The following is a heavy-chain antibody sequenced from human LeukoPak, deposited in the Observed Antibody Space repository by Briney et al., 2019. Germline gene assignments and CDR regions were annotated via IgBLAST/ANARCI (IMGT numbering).Heavy chain of an antibody. CDR3: VRNGDYNLDY. V-gene: IGHV4-4*02. Sequence: PSGTLSLTCAVSGGSINRRNWWSWVRQPPGKGLEWIGEIYHDGNTNYSPSLKSRVTLSVDKSKNQLSLKLSSVTAADTALYYCVRNGDYNLDYWGQGTLVTVSS. D-gene: IGHD4-17*01. CDR2: IYHDGNT. CDR1: GGSINRRNW. J-gene: IGHJ4*02.